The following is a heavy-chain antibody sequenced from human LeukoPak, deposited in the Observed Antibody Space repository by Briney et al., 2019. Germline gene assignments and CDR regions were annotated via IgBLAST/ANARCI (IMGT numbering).Heavy chain of an antibody. CDR3: AKGPNTASADY. CDR2: ISWNSGSI. D-gene: IGHD6-25*01. V-gene: IGHV3-9*01. CDR1: GFTFSSYA. J-gene: IGHJ4*02. Sequence: PGGSLRLSCVASGFTFSSYAMSWVRQAPGKGLEWVSGISWNSGSIGYADSVKGRFTISRDNAKNSLYLQMNSLRAEDTALYYCAKGPNTASADYWGQGTLVTVSS.